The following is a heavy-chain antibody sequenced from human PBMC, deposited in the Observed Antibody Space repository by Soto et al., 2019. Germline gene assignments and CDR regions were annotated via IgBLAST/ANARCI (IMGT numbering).Heavy chain of an antibody. Sequence: AXGTLALTCDVSGGSFTGYYWSWIRQPPGKGLEWIGEINHSGFTNYNPSLTGRVTISLDTSKSQFSLKLSSLTAADTAFYFCARGHGRFAHWGQGTLVTVSS. CDR1: GGSFTGYY. CDR2: INHSGFT. CDR3: ARGHGRFAH. J-gene: IGHJ4*02. V-gene: IGHV4-34*01.